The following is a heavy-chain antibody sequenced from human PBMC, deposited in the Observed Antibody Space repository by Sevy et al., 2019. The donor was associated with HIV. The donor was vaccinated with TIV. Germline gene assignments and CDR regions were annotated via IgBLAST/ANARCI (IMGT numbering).Heavy chain of an antibody. J-gene: IGHJ6*02. CDR3: AKGAVDCSDGTCYSAYYYSVMDV. V-gene: IGHV3-30*18. Sequence: GGFLRLSCAASGFTFSNYGMHWVRQAPGKGLEWVAVISYDGSNQYYADSVQGRFTISRDNSKNTLYLQMNSLRTEDTAVYYCAKGAVDCSDGTCYSAYYYSVMDVWGQGTTVTVS. D-gene: IGHD2-15*01. CDR2: ISYDGSNQ. CDR1: GFTFSNYG.